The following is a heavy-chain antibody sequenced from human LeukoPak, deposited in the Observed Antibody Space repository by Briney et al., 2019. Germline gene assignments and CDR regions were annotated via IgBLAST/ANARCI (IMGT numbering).Heavy chain of an antibody. J-gene: IGHJ2*01. CDR3: AKDSGGSYIWYFDL. V-gene: IGHV3-21*01. CDR1: GFTFSSYS. D-gene: IGHD1-26*01. CDR2: MSSSSSYI. Sequence: HGGSLRLSCAASGFTFSSYSMNWVRQAPGKGLEGVSSMSSSSSYIYYAGSVKRRFTISRDNAKNSLYLQMNSLRAEDTAVYYCAKDSGGSYIWYFDLWGRGTLVTVSS.